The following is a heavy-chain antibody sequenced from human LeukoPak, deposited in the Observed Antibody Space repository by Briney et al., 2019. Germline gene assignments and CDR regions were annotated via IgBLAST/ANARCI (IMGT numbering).Heavy chain of an antibody. CDR1: GYTFTSYG. J-gene: IGHJ4*02. Sequence: ASVKVSCKASGYTFTSYGISWVRQAPGQGLEWMGWISPYHSNTYYAQNLQGRVTMTTDTSTSTTYMELRSLRSDDTAVYYCARDLKRGYSSGRYSWGTGSSNDFWGQGTLVTVSS. D-gene: IGHD6-19*01. CDR2: ISPYHSNT. V-gene: IGHV1-18*01. CDR3: ARDLKRGYSSGRYSWGTGSSNDF.